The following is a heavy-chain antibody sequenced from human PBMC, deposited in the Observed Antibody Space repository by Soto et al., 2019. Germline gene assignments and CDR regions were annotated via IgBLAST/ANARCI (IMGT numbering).Heavy chain of an antibody. Sequence: EVQLLESGGGLVQPGGSLRLSCAASGFTFSSYAMSWVRQAPGKGLEWVSAISGSGGSTYYADSAKGRFTISRDNSKNTLYLQMNSLRAEDTAVYYCAKCVYSSITGMDVWGQGTTVTVSS. J-gene: IGHJ6*02. D-gene: IGHD6-13*01. CDR2: ISGSGGST. CDR1: GFTFSSYA. CDR3: AKCVYSSITGMDV. V-gene: IGHV3-23*01.